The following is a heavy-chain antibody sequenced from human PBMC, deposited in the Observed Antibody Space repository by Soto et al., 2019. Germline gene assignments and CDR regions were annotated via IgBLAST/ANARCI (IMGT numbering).Heavy chain of an antibody. CDR2: ISYDGSSK. J-gene: IGHJ4*02. Sequence: QVQLVESGGGVVQPGRSLRLSCAASGFAFSSYAMHWVRQAPGKGLEWVAVISYDGSSKYYTDSVKGRFTITRDNSKNTLDLHMTSLRAEDTAVYYCARDLSGLGDWGQGTLVTVSS. CDR1: GFAFSSYA. V-gene: IGHV3-30-3*01. D-gene: IGHD3-16*01. CDR3: ARDLSGLGD.